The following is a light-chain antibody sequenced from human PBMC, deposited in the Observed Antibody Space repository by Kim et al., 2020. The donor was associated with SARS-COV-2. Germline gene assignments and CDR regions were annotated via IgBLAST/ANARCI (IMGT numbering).Light chain of an antibody. CDR2: KAS. CDR1: QNINIW. Sequence: ASVGERVTITCRASQNINIWVAWYQQKPGRAPKLLISKASSLESGAPSRFSGGGSATEFTLTISSLQPDDFGIYYCQQYEAYPLTFGGGTKVDIK. V-gene: IGKV1-5*03. J-gene: IGKJ4*01. CDR3: QQYEAYPLT.